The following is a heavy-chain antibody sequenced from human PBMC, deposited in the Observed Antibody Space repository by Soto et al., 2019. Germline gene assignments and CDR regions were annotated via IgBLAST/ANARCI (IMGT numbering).Heavy chain of an antibody. CDR2: IYSGGST. D-gene: IGHD6-19*01. CDR3: ARDIYGGGAPGIAVAGQGDY. CDR1: GFTVSSNY. V-gene: IGHV3-66*01. Sequence: GESLKISCAASGFTVSSNYMSWVRQAPGKGLEWVSVIYSGGSTYYADSVKGRFTISRDNSKNTLYLQMNSLRAEDTAVYYCARDIYGGGAPGIAVAGQGDYWGQGTLVTVSS. J-gene: IGHJ4*02.